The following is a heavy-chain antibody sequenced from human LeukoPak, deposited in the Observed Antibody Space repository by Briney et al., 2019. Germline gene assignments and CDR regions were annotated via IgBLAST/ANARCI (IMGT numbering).Heavy chain of an antibody. J-gene: IGHJ4*02. CDR2: TGTAGDT. CDR3: ARGGRGSSWFDN. V-gene: IGHV3-13*01. Sequence: GGFLRLSCAASGFTFKSYDMHWVRQAAGEGLEWVSATGTAGDTYYPGSVKGRFTISRENAKNSLYLQMNSLRAGDTAVYYCARGGRGSSWFDNWGQGTLVTVSS. D-gene: IGHD6-13*01. CDR1: GFTFKSYD.